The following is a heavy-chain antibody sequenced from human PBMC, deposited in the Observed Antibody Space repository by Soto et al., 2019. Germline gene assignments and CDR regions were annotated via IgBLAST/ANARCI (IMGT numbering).Heavy chain of an antibody. V-gene: IGHV1-18*01. D-gene: IGHD2-15*01. CDR1: GYTFTSYG. J-gene: IGHJ4*02. Sequence: QVQLVQSGAEVKKPGASVKVSCKASGYTFTSYGISWVRQAPGQGLEWMGWISAYNGNTNSAQKLQGRVTMTTDTSTSTAYMELRSLRSDDTAVYYCARDRGSGLGYCSGGSCPIDYWGQGTLVTVSS. CDR2: ISAYNGNT. CDR3: ARDRGSGLGYCSGGSCPIDY.